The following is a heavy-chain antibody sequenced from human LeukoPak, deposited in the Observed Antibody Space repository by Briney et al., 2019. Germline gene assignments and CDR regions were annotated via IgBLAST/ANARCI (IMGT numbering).Heavy chain of an antibody. Sequence: GGSLRLSCAASGFTFSSYSMNWVRQAPGKGLEWVSSISSSSSYIYYADSVKGRFTISRDNAKNSLYLQMNSLRAEDTAAYYCARDGDSKLPPYYYYYMDVWGKGTTVTVSS. CDR2: ISSSSSYI. CDR1: GFTFSSYS. CDR3: ARDGDSKLPPYYYYYMDV. J-gene: IGHJ6*03. D-gene: IGHD4-11*01. V-gene: IGHV3-21*01.